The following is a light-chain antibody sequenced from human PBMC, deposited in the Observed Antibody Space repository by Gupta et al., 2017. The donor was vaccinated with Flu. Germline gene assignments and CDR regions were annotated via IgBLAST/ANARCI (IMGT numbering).Light chain of an antibody. CDR2: DAS. V-gene: IGKV1-33*01. Sequence: DIPMTQSPSSLSASVGDRVTITCQASQDISNYVNWYQQKPGKAPKLLIYDASNLATGVPSRVSGSGSGTVSTFTISRLQTEDIATYYCQQYDYLPLTFGRGTKVEIK. CDR3: QQYDYLPLT. J-gene: IGKJ4*01. CDR1: QDISNY.